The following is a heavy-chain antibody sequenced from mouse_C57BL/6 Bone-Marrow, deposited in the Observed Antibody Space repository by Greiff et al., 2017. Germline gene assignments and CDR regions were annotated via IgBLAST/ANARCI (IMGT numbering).Heavy chain of an antibody. Sequence: EVQLQQSGGGLVQPGGSLKLSCAASGIAFSRYWMSWVRRAPGKGLEWIGEINPDSGTTNYAPSLKDKFIITRDNAKNTLYLQMSKVRSEDTALYYCAREASYYFDYWGQGTTLTVSS. CDR3: AREASYYFDY. V-gene: IGHV4-1*01. J-gene: IGHJ2*01. D-gene: IGHD6-1*01. CDR2: INPDSGTT. CDR1: GIAFSRYW.